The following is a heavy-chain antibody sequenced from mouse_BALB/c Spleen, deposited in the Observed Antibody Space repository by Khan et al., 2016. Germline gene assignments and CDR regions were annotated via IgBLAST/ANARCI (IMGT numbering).Heavy chain of an antibody. V-gene: IGHV1S135*01. CDR2: IDPYNGGT. D-gene: IGHD1-1*02. J-gene: IGHJ4*01. Sequence: VQLQQSGPELVKPGASVKVSCMASGYAFTSYNMYWVKQSHGKSLEWIGYIDPYNGGTNYNQKFKGRATLTVDKSSSTAFMLLNSLTSEASAVYYCARERLWYAMDYWGQGTAVAVSS. CDR3: ARERLWYAMDY. CDR1: GYAFTSYN.